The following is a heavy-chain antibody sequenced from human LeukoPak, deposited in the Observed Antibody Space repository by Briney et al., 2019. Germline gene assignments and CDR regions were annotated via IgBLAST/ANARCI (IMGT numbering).Heavy chain of an antibody. CDR1: GFTFGDYY. CDR3: ARYRVITNDYFDS. D-gene: IGHD3-16*01. Sequence: GGSLRLSCAASGFTFGDYYMSWIRQAPGKGLEWVSYISNSGNTIKEADSVKGRFTISRDNAQNSLFLQMKSLRAEDTAVYYCARYRVITNDYFDSWGQGTQVIVSS. CDR2: ISNSGNTI. J-gene: IGHJ4*02. V-gene: IGHV3-11*01.